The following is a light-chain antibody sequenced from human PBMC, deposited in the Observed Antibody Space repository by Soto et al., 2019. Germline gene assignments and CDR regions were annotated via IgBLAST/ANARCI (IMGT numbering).Light chain of an antibody. CDR3: QQSYSTPRT. CDR2: AAS. CDR1: QSISSY. V-gene: IGKV1-39*01. J-gene: IGKJ1*01. Sequence: DIQMTQSPSSLSASVGDRVTITCRASQSISSYLNWYQHKPGKAPKLLIYAASSLQSGVPSRFSGSGSGTDFTLTISSLQPEDFATYYCQQSYSTPRTFGLGTKVDIK.